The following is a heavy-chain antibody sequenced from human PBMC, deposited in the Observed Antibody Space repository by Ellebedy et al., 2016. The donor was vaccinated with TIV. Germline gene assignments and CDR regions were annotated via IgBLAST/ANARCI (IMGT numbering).Heavy chain of an antibody. J-gene: IGHJ5*02. CDR3: ARDPRGTTLILTFDP. CDR1: GNTVTELS. D-gene: IGHD3-16*01. CDR2: FDPEDGET. V-gene: IGHV1-24*01. Sequence: AASVKVSCKVSGNTVTELSMHWARQAPGKGLEWMGGFDPEDGETIYAQKVQGRGTMTEDTSTDRAHMELSSLRSEDTAVYYCARDPRGTTLILTFDPWGQGTLVTVSS.